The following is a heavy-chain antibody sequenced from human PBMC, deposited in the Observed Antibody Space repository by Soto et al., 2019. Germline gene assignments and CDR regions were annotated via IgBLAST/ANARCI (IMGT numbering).Heavy chain of an antibody. Sequence: QLHLVQSGAVVKKPGASVTVSCSASGYPVTAYYMHWVRQAPGRGLEWMGGINPATGAAKYTQTFRGRVTMTRDTSTSTVFQELSGMTSEGTAVFYCARGGGVGVAGSAAFDMWGQGTLVTVSS. CDR3: ARGGGVGVAGSAAFDM. D-gene: IGHD3-3*01. CDR2: INPATGAA. CDR1: GYPVTAYY. V-gene: IGHV1-2*02. J-gene: IGHJ3*02.